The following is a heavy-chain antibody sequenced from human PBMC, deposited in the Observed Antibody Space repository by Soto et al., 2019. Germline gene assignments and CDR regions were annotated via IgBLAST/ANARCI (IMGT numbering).Heavy chain of an antibody. D-gene: IGHD3-10*01. CDR1: GGSISSSSYY. CDR3: ASQQGVHGSGSYSTHYYYYYGMDV. CDR2: IYYSGST. Sequence: PSETLSLTCTVSGGSISSSSYYWGWIRQPPGKGLEWSGSIYYSGSTYYNPSLKSRVTISVDTSKNQFSLKLSSVTAADTAVYYCASQQGVHGSGSYSTHYYYYYGMDVWGQGTTVTVSS. V-gene: IGHV4-39*01. J-gene: IGHJ6*02.